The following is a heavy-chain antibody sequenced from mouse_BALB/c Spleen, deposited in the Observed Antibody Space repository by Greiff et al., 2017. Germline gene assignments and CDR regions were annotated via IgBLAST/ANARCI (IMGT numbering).Heavy chain of an antibody. Sequence: EVQRVESGGGLVKPGGSLKLSCAASGFAFSSYDMSWVRQTPEKRLEWVAYISGGGGSTYYPDTVKGRFTISRDNAKNTLYLQMSSLKSEDTAMYYCARYDHYYGYVGYFDVWGAGTTVTVSS. CDR3: ARYDHYYGYVGYFDV. CDR2: ISGGGGST. CDR1: GFAFSSYD. J-gene: IGHJ1*01. V-gene: IGHV5-12-1*01. D-gene: IGHD1-2*01.